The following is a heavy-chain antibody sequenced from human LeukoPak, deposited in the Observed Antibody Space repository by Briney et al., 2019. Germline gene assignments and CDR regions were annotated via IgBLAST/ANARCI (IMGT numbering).Heavy chain of an antibody. D-gene: IGHD3-10*01. Sequence: PSETLSLTCTVSGGSISSYYWSWIRQPAGKGLEWIGRIYTSGSTNYNPSLKSRVTMSVDTSKNQFSLKLSSVTAADTAVYYCARDRLWFGETYLNWFDPWGQGTLVTVSS. CDR3: ARDRLWFGETYLNWFDP. CDR1: GGSISSYY. CDR2: IYTSGST. J-gene: IGHJ5*02. V-gene: IGHV4-4*07.